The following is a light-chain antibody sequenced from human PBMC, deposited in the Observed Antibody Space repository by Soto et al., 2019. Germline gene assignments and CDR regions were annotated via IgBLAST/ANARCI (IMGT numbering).Light chain of an antibody. CDR3: ATWDDSRNVV. Sequence: QSVLTQPPSVSEAPRQRVTISCSGSSSNIGNNAVNWYQQLPGKDPKLLIYYDDLLPSGVSDRFSGSKSGTSDSLAISGLQSEDEADYYCATWDDSRNVVFGGGTKLTVL. J-gene: IGLJ2*01. CDR2: YDD. V-gene: IGLV1-36*01. CDR1: SSNIGNNA.